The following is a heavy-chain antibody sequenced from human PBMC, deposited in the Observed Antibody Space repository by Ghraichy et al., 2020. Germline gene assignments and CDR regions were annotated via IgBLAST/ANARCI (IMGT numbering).Heavy chain of an antibody. J-gene: IGHJ2*01. CDR2: IYRAGYS. CDR3: ARAPLGYFDL. V-gene: IGHV3-53*01. Sequence: GGSLRLSCAASGFTVSSNYMSWVRQAPGKGLEWVSVIYRAGYSYYADSVKGQFTISRDNSKNTLFLQMNSLRAEDTAVYYCARAPLGYFDLWGRGTLVTVSS. CDR1: GFTVSSNY.